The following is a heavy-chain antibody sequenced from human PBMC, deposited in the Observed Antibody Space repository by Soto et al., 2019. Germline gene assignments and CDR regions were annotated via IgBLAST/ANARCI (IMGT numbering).Heavy chain of an antibody. CDR3: AKFASGFLEWSYGGWFDP. D-gene: IGHD3-3*01. CDR1: GFTFSSYA. Sequence: GGSLRLSCAASGFTFSSYAMSWVRQAPGKGLEWVSAISGSGGSTYYADSVKGRFTISRDNSKNTLYLQMNSLRAEDTAVYYCAKFASGFLEWSYGGWFDPWGQGTLVTVSS. CDR2: ISGSGGST. J-gene: IGHJ5*02. V-gene: IGHV3-23*01.